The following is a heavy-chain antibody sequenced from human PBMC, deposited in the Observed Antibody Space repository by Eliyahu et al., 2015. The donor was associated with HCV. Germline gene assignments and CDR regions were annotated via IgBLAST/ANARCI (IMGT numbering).Heavy chain of an antibody. D-gene: IGHD5/OR15-5a*01. Sequence: QITLKESGPTLVKPTQTLTLTCTXSGFSLTTGGVGVGXXRQPPGKALEWLALIYYNDDKGYSPSLKSRLTITKDTSKNQVVLTMTNMDSVDTATYFCVHSVYTGVGGRGYFDDWGQGTLVTVSS. CDR1: GFSLTTGGVG. CDR3: VHSVYTGVGGRGYFDD. J-gene: IGHJ4*02. CDR2: IYYNDDK. V-gene: IGHV2-5*01.